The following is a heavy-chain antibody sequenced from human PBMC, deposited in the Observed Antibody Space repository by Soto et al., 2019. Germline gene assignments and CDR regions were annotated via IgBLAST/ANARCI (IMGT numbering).Heavy chain of an antibody. CDR1: GYTFTSYG. D-gene: IGHD3-3*01. CDR3: AREGGGYSGDFWSGDAGDYCYCYGMDG. CDR2: ISAYNGNT. Sequence: ASVKVSCKASGYTFTSYGISWVRQAPGQGLEWMGWISAYNGNTNYAQKLQGRVTMTTDTSTSTAYMELRSLRSDDTAVYYCAREGGGYSGDFWSGDAGDYCYCYGMDGWGKETTVTVAS. V-gene: IGHV1-18*01. J-gene: IGHJ6*04.